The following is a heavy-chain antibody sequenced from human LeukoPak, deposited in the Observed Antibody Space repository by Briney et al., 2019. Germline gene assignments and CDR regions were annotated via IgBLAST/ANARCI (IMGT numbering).Heavy chain of an antibody. CDR2: IYTSGST. CDR1: GGSISSGSYY. J-gene: IGHJ4*02. Sequence: SETLSLTCTVSGGSISSGSYYWSWIRQPAGKGLEWIGRIYTSGSTNYNPSLKSRVTISVDTSKNQISLKMRSVTAADTAVYYCAREAPISDSGSYYKSLGYWGQGVLVTVSS. D-gene: IGHD3-10*01. V-gene: IGHV4-61*02. CDR3: AREAPISDSGSYYKSLGY.